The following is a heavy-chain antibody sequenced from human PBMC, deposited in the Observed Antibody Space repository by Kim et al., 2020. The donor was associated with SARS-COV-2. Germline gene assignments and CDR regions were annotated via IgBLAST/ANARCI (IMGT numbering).Heavy chain of an antibody. Sequence: SVKVSCKASGGTFSSYAISWVRQAPGQGLEWMGGIIPIFGTANYAQKFQGGVTITADKSTSTAYMELSSLRSEDTAVYYCARAPYDSSGQLGYWGQGTLVTVSS. CDR3: ARAPYDSSGQLGY. V-gene: IGHV1-69*06. CDR2: IIPIFGTA. J-gene: IGHJ4*02. CDR1: GGTFSSYA. D-gene: IGHD3-22*01.